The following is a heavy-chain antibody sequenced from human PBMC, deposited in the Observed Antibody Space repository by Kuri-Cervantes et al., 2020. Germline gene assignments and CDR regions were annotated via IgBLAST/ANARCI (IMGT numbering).Heavy chain of an antibody. D-gene: IGHD4-17*01. Sequence: SGPTMVKPTQTLTLTCTFSGFSLSTSGVGVGWIRQTPGKALEWLALIYWDDDKHYAPSRKSRLTISKDNTKIQVLITMTNMDPVDTATYYCDRVYGDYDAWYFDLWGRDTLVTVSS. J-gene: IGHJ2*01. CDR1: GFSLSTSGVG. CDR3: DRVYGDYDAWYFDL. CDR2: IYWDDDK. V-gene: IGHV2-5*05.